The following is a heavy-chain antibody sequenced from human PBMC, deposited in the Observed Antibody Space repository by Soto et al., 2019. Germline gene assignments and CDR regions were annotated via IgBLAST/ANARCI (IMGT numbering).Heavy chain of an antibody. CDR1: GYTFTSYG. CDR3: ARSPALHIDY. CDR2: INAGNGNT. Sequence: WASVKVSCKASGYTFTSYGISWVRQAPGQRLEWMGWINAGNGNTKYSQKFQGRVTITRDTSASTAYMELSSLRSEDTAVYYCARSPALHIDYWGQGTLVTVSS. J-gene: IGHJ4*02. V-gene: IGHV1-3*01. D-gene: IGHD4-4*01.